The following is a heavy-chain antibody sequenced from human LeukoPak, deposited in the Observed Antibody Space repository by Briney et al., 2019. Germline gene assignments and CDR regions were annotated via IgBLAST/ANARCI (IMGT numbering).Heavy chain of an antibody. CDR1: GFTFSSYE. Sequence: GGSLRLSCAASGFTFSSYEMNWVRQAPGKGLEWVSYISGSGSTIYYADSVKGRFTISRDNAKNSLYLQMNSLRAEDTAAYYCARGRPYYYDSSGYNDYWGQGTLVTVSS. V-gene: IGHV3-48*03. J-gene: IGHJ4*02. D-gene: IGHD3-22*01. CDR3: ARGRPYYYDSSGYNDY. CDR2: ISGSGSTI.